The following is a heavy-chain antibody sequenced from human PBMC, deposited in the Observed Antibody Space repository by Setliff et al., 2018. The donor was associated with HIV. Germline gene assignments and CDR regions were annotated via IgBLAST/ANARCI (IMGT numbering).Heavy chain of an antibody. Sequence: SETLSLTCTVSGDSISGGSFYWSWIRQPAGKELEWIERIYTSGTTRHNPSLRSRVTLSIDTSKNQFSLKLTSVTAADTAVYYCARSHLSGSGTYGIFDYWGQGTRVTVAS. J-gene: IGHJ4*02. CDR2: IYTSGTT. D-gene: IGHD3-10*01. V-gene: IGHV4-61*02. CDR3: ARSHLSGSGTYGIFDY. CDR1: GDSISGGSFY.